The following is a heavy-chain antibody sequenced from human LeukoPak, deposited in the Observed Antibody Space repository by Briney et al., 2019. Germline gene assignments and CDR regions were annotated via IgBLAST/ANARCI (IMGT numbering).Heavy chain of an antibody. CDR3: ARASSGYDILTDFDY. J-gene: IGHJ4*02. V-gene: IGHV1-46*01. D-gene: IGHD3-9*01. CDR1: GYTFTSYY. CDR2: INPSGGST. Sequence: GASVKVSCKASGYTFTSYYMHWVRQAPGQGLEWMGLINPSGGSTSYAQKFQGRVTMTRDTSTSTVYMELSSLRSEDTAVYYCARASSGYDILTDFDYWGQGTPVTVSS.